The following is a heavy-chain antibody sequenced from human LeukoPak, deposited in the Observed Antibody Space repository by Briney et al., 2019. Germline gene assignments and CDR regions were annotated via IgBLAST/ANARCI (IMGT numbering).Heavy chain of an antibody. CDR2: ISWDGDST. CDR1: GFTFDDYA. J-gene: IGHJ4*02. D-gene: IGHD3-10*01. V-gene: IGHV3-43D*03. CDR3: AKDAPGANHFDY. Sequence: PGGSLRLSCAASGFTFDDYAMHWVRQSPGKGLEWVSLISWDGDSTYYADSVRGRFTISRDNSKNSLYLQMNSLRVEDTALYYCAKDAPGANHFDYWGQGTLVTVSS.